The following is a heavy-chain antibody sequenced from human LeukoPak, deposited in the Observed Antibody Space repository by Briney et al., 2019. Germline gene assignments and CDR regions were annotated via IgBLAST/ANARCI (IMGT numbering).Heavy chain of an antibody. Sequence: PGGSLRLSCAASGFTFSSYWMSWVRQAPGKGLEGVANIKQDGSEKYYVDSVKGRFTISRDNAKNSLYLQMNSLRAEDTAVYYCAREKRITIFGVVPLAYFDYWGQGTLVTVSS. CDR3: AREKRITIFGVVPLAYFDY. CDR1: GFTFSSYW. V-gene: IGHV3-7*01. D-gene: IGHD3-3*01. CDR2: IKQDGSEK. J-gene: IGHJ4*02.